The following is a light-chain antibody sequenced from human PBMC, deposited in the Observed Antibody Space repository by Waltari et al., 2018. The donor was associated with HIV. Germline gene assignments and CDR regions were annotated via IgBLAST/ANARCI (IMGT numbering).Light chain of an antibody. V-gene: IGKV4-1*01. CDR2: WAS. CDR1: QSLLYSSNNKNY. Sequence: DIVMTQSPDSLAVSLGERATINCKSSQSLLYSSNNKNYLAWYQQKPGQPPNLLIYWASTRESGVPERFSGSGSGTDFTLTISSLQAEDVAVYYCQQYYTIPLTFGGGTKVEIK. J-gene: IGKJ4*01. CDR3: QQYYTIPLT.